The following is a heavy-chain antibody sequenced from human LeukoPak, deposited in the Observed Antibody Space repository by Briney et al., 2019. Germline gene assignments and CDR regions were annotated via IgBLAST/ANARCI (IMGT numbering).Heavy chain of an antibody. CDR3: ARDRLELRWFDP. Sequence: ASVKVSCKASGGTFSSYAISWVRQAPGQGLEWMGGIIPIFGTANYAQKFQGRVTITADESTSTAYMELSSLRSEDTAVYYCARDRLELRWFDPWGQGTLVTVSP. CDR2: IIPIFGTA. J-gene: IGHJ5*02. D-gene: IGHD1-7*01. CDR1: GGTFSSYA. V-gene: IGHV1-69*13.